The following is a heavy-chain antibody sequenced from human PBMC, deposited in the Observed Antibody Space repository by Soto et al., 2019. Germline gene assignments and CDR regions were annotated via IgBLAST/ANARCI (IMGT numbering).Heavy chain of an antibody. CDR1: GFTFSSYA. D-gene: IGHD3-10*01. V-gene: IGHV3-23*01. J-gene: IGHJ4*02. Sequence: GGSLRLSCAAFGFTFSSYAMSWVRQAPGKGLEWVSAISGSGGSTYYADSVKGRFTISRDNSKNTLYLQMNSLRAEDTAVYYCAAYGSGSYSHTNDYWGQGTLVTVSS. CDR3: AAYGSGSYSHTNDY. CDR2: ISGSGGST.